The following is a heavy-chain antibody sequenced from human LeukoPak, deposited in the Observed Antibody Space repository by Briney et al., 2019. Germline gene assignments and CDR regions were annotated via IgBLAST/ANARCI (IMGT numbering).Heavy chain of an antibody. CDR1: GFTFSSYW. Sequence: GGSLRLSCAASGFTFSSYWMSWVRQAPGKGLEWVANIKHDGGETNYVDSVKGRFTISRDNAKNSLQLQMNSLRVEDTAVYYCAKNGGPHGMDVWGQGTTVTVSS. V-gene: IGHV3-7*02. CDR3: AKNGGPHGMDV. CDR2: IKHDGGET. J-gene: IGHJ6*02. D-gene: IGHD3-16*01.